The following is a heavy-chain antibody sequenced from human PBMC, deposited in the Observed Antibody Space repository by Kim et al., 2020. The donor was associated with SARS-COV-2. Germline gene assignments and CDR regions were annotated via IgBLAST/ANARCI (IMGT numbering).Heavy chain of an antibody. D-gene: IGHD2-2*01. CDR2: IYYSGST. CDR1: GGSISSYY. J-gene: IGHJ4*02. V-gene: IGHV4-59*01. CDR3: ASLPYCSSTSCYYFDY. Sequence: SETLSLTCTVSGGSISSYYWSWIRQPPGKGLEWIGYIYYSGSTNYNPSLKSRVTISVDTSKNQFSLKLSSVTAADTAVYYCASLPYCSSTSCYYFDYWGQGTLVTVSS.